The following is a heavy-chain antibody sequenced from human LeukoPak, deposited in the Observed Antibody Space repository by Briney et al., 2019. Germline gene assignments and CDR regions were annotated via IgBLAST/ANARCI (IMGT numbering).Heavy chain of an antibody. Sequence: GGSLRLSCAASGFTFSSYAMNWVRQAPGKGLEWVSAISGGGVSTYYADSVKGRFTISRDNSKNTLYLQMNSLRAEDTAVYYCARDSHASSWYQDYWGQGTLVTVSS. V-gene: IGHV3-23*01. CDR3: ARDSHASSWYQDY. CDR1: GFTFSSYA. J-gene: IGHJ4*02. D-gene: IGHD6-13*01. CDR2: ISGGGVST.